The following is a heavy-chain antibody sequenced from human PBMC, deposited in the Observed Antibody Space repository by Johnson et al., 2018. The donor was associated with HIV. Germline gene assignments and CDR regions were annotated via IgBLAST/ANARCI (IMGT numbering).Heavy chain of an antibody. D-gene: IGHD1-26*01. J-gene: IGHJ3*02. V-gene: IGHV3-33*06. CDR3: AKDDRELDAFDI. CDR2: IWYDGSNK. Sequence: QVQLVESGGGLVQPGRSLRLSCAVSGFTFSTYGMHWVRQGPGKGLEWVAVIWYDGSNKYYVDSVKGRFTIARDNSKNTLYLQMNSLRAEDTAVYYCAKDDRELDAFDIWGQGTMVTVSS. CDR1: GFTFSTYG.